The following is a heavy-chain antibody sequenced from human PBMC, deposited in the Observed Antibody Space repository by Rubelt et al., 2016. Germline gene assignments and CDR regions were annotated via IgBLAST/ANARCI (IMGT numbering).Heavy chain of an antibody. V-gene: IGHV3-33*01. CDR1: GFTFSSYG. CDR2: IWYDGSNK. D-gene: IGHD3-10*01. Sequence: GGGVVQPGRSLRLSCAASGFTFSSYGMHWVRQAPGKGLEWVAVIWYDGSNKYYADYVKGRFTICRDNYKNTLYLQMNSLRDEDTAVYYCARLAYYYGSGSSYNLDYWGQGTLVTVSS. J-gene: IGHJ4*02. CDR3: ARLAYYYGSGSSYNLDY.